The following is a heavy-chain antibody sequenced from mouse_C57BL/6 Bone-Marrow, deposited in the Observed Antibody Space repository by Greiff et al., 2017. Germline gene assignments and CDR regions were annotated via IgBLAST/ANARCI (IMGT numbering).Heavy chain of an antibody. J-gene: IGHJ4*01. CDR1: GYSITSDY. V-gene: IGHV3-8*01. CDR3: ARCPDSNYVSYYAMDY. Sequence: EVKLMESGPGLAKPSQTLSLTCSVTGYSITSDYWNWIRKFPGNKLEYMGYISYSGSTYYNPSLKSRISITRDTSKNQYYLQLNSVTTEDTATYYCARCPDSNYVSYYAMDYWGQGTSVTVSS. CDR2: ISYSGST. D-gene: IGHD2-5*01.